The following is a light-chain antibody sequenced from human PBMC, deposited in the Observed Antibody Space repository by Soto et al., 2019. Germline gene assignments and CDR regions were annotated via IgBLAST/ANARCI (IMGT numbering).Light chain of an antibody. Sequence: EILLTQSPATLSLSPGERATLSCRASQSVSSYLAWYQQKPGQAPRLLIYDASNRATGIPARFSGSGSGTDFTLTISSLEPEDFVVYYCQQRSNWPPITFGRGTRLEIK. CDR1: QSVSSY. CDR3: QQRSNWPPIT. CDR2: DAS. V-gene: IGKV3-11*01. J-gene: IGKJ5*01.